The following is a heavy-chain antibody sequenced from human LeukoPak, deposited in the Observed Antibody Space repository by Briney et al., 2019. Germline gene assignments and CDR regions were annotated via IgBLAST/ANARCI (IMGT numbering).Heavy chain of an antibody. CDR3: ARLGGEMATVYDAFDI. J-gene: IGHJ3*02. Sequence: SETLSLTCTVSGGSIRSYYWSWIRQPPGKGLEWIGYIYYSGSTNYNPSLKSRVTISVDTSKNQFSLKLSSVTAADTTVYYCARLGGEMATVYDAFDIWGQGTMVTVSS. CDR1: GGSIRSYY. V-gene: IGHV4-59*08. CDR2: IYYSGST. D-gene: IGHD5-24*01.